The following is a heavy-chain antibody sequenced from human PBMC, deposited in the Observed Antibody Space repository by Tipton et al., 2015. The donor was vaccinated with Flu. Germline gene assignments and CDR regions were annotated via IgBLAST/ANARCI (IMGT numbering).Heavy chain of an antibody. CDR1: GYTFTSYY. D-gene: IGHD2-15*01. J-gene: IGHJ5*02. Sequence: QLVQSGAEVKKPGASVKVSCKASGYTFTSYYMHWVRQAPGQGLEWMGIINPSGGSTSYAQKFQGRATMTRDTSTSTVYMELSSLRSEDTAVYYCAKGGSLLLFAYNWFDPWGQGTLVTVSS. V-gene: IGHV1-46*01. CDR3: AKGGSLLLFAYNWFDP. CDR2: INPSGGST.